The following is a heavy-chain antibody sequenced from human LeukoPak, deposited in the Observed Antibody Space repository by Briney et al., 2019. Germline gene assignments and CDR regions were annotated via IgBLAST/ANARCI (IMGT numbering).Heavy chain of an antibody. CDR1: GDSVSSNSAA. CDR2: TYYRSKWYN. Sequence: SQTLSLTCAISGDSVSSNSAAWNWIRQSPSRGLEWLGRTYYRSKWYNDYAVSVKSRITSNPDTSKNQFSLQLNSVTPEDTAVYYCAGGPGATDPFDYWGQGTLVTVSS. CDR3: AGGPGATDPFDY. V-gene: IGHV6-1*01. J-gene: IGHJ4*02. D-gene: IGHD4-17*01.